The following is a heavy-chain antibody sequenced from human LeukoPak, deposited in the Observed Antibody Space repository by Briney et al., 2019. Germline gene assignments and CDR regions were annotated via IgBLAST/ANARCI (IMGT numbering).Heavy chain of an antibody. CDR1: GGSISSGDYY. V-gene: IGHV4-30-4*08. CDR2: INHSGST. D-gene: IGHD6-19*01. CDR3: ARLKWPQWLVHPSFDY. J-gene: IGHJ4*02. Sequence: SQTLSLTCTVSGGSISSGDYYWSWIRQPPGKGLEWIGEINHSGSTNYNPSLKSRVTISVDTSKNQFSLKLSSVTAADTAVYYCARLKWPQWLVHPSFDYWGQGTLVTVSS.